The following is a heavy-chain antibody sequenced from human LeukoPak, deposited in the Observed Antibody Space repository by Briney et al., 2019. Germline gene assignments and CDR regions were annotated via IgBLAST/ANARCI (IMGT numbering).Heavy chain of an antibody. D-gene: IGHD6-6*01. CDR2: IYTSGST. J-gene: IGHJ4*02. Sequence: SETLSLTCTVSGGSISSYYWSWIRQPAGKGLEWIGRIYTSGSTNYNPSLKSRVTMSVDTSKNQFSLKLSSVTAADTAVYYCARQASGSSADVVEDWGQGTLVTVSS. CDR1: GGSISSYY. CDR3: ARQASGSSADVVED. V-gene: IGHV4-4*07.